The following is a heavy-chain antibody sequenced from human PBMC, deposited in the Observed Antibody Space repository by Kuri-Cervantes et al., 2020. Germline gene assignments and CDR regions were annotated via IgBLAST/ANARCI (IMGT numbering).Heavy chain of an antibody. CDR3: ARDWGSGWERGAFDY. D-gene: IGHD6-19*01. J-gene: IGHJ4*02. CDR1: GYSISSGYY. V-gene: IGHV4-38-2*02. CDR2: IYYSGST. Sequence: GSLRLSCTVSGYSISSGYYWGWIRQPPGKELEWIGYIYYSGSTNYNPSLKSRVTISVDTSKNQFSLKLSSVTAADTAVYYCARDWGSGWERGAFDYWGQGTLVTVSS.